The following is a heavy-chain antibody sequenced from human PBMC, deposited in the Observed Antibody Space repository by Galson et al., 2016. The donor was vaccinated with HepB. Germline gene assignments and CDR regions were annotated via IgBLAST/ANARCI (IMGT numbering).Heavy chain of an antibody. Sequence: SLRLSCAASGFTFRSYDMHWVRQAPGKGLDWVSVISSEGSNQYYTDSVKGRFTIYRDNTKNTVYLQIDRLRDEDTAMYYCAIDGVGSYAMDLWGQGTTFNGS. CDR3: AIDGVGSYAMDL. J-gene: IGHJ6*02. V-gene: IGHV3-30*03. D-gene: IGHD2-8*01. CDR2: ISSEGSNQ. CDR1: GFTFRSYD.